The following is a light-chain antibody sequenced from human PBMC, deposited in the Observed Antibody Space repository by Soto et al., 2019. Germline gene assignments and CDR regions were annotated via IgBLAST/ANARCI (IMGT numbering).Light chain of an antibody. J-gene: IGLJ2*01. CDR3: CPYVDTGPDV. CDR2: KVN. Sequence: QSVLTQPASVSGSPGQSITISCTGTSSDVGNYDLVSWYQQNPGKAPKLVIYKVNQRPSGVSDRFSGSKSGNTASLTISGLQAEDLADYACCPYVDTGPDVFGGGSEL. V-gene: IGLV2-23*02. CDR1: SSDVGNYDL.